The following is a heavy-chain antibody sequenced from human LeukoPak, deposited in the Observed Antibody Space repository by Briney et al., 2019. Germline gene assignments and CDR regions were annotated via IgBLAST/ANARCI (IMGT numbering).Heavy chain of an antibody. CDR2: INGDGSST. Sequence: GGPLRLSCAASGFTFSGFWMHWVRQAPGKGLVWGSRINGDGSSTNYADSVKGRFTISRDNAKNTLYLQMNSLRAEDTAVYFCASVVGGYYPPVEAFDVWGQGTMVTVSS. CDR3: ASVVGGYYPPVEAFDV. V-gene: IGHV3-74*01. J-gene: IGHJ3*01. CDR1: GFTFSGFW. D-gene: IGHD3-3*01.